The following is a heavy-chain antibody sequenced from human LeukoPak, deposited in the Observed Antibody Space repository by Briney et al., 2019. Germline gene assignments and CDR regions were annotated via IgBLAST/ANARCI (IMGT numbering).Heavy chain of an antibody. V-gene: IGHV4-34*01. CDR2: INHSGST. Sequence: PSETLSLTCAVYGGSFSGYYWSWIRQPPGKGLEWIGEINHSGSTNYNPSLKSRVTISVDTSKNQFSLKLSSVTAADTAVYYCARERAVRGVINYYCYYMDVWGKGTTVTVSS. J-gene: IGHJ6*03. CDR1: GGSFSGYY. D-gene: IGHD3-10*01. CDR3: ARERAVRGVINYYCYYMDV.